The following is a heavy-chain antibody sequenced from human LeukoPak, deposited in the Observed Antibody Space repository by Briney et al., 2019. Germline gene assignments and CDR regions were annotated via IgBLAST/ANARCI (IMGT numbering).Heavy chain of an antibody. Sequence: GGSLRLSRAASGFTFSSYSMNWVRQAPGKGLEWVSYISSSSSTIYYADSVKGRFTISRDNAKNSLYLQMNSLRAEDTAVYYCARDIVVAIDYWGQGTLVTVSS. D-gene: IGHD2-15*01. J-gene: IGHJ4*02. CDR2: ISSSSSTI. V-gene: IGHV3-48*01. CDR3: ARDIVVAIDY. CDR1: GFTFSSYS.